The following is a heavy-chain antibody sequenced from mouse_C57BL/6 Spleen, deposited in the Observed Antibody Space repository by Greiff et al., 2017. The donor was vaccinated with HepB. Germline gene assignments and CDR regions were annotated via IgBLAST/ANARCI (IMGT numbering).Heavy chain of an antibody. J-gene: IGHJ1*03. V-gene: IGHV1-58*01. Sequence: VQLKESGAELVRPGSSVKMSCKTSGYTFTSYGINWVKQRPGQGLEWIGYIYIGNGYTEYNEKFKGKATLTSDTSSSTAYMQLSSLTSEDSAIYFCARSTVVAPGYFDVWGTGTTVTVSS. CDR1: GYTFTSYG. D-gene: IGHD1-1*01. CDR3: ARSTVVAPGYFDV. CDR2: IYIGNGYT.